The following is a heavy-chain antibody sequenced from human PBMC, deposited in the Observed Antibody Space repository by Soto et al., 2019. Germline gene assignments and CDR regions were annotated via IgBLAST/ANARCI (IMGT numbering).Heavy chain of an antibody. J-gene: IGHJ5*02. Sequence: QVQLVQSGAEEKKPGASVKVSCKASGYTFTSYAMHWVRQAPGQRLEWMGWINAGNGNTKYSQKFQGRVTITRDTSASTAYMELSSLRSEDTAVYYCARVAYVAVADLFWFDPWGQGTLVTVSS. CDR2: INAGNGNT. CDR3: ARVAYVAVADLFWFDP. D-gene: IGHD6-19*01. CDR1: GYTFTSYA. V-gene: IGHV1-3*05.